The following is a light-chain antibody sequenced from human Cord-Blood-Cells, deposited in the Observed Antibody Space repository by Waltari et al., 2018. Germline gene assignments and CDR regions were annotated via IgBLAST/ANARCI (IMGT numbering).Light chain of an antibody. V-gene: IGKV3-11*01. CDR2: DAS. CDR3: QQSTNWPFT. CDR1: QSVSSY. Sequence: IVLTRSPAPLSLSPGERAHLSCRASQSVSSYLAWYQQKPGQAPRLLLYDASNRATGIPARFSGRGSGTEFTLTIRSLEPEDCAVYYCQQSTNWPFTFGPGTNVDIK. J-gene: IGKJ3*01.